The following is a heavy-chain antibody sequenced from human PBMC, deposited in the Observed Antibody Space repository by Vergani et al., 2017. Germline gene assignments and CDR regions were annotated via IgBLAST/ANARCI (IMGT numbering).Heavy chain of an antibody. CDR2: IYSGGST. CDR3: ARERVDIVTTTPYYYDYNGMYV. CDR1: GFSFGDYA. J-gene: IGHJ6*02. D-gene: IGHD5-12*01. Sequence: EVQLVESGGGLVPPGRSLRLSCAASGFSFGDYAMTWVRQAPGKGLEWVLVIYSGGSTYYAESVKGRFTISRHNSKNTLYLQMNSLRAEDTAVYYCARERVDIVTTTPYYYDYNGMYVWGQGTTVTVSS. V-gene: IGHV3-53*04.